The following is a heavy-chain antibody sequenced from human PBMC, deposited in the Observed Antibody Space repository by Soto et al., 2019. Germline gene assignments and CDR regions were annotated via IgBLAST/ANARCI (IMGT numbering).Heavy chain of an antibody. D-gene: IGHD3-3*01. CDR1: GGSISSYY. CDR3: ARVTRYDFWSGYYDNNWFDP. V-gene: IGHV4-59*01. CDR2: IYYSGST. Sequence: QVQLQESGPGLVKPSETLSLTCTVSGGSISSYYWSWIRQPPGKGLAWIGYIYYSGSTNNNPSLKRRVTISVDTSKNQFSLKLSSVTAADTAVYYCARVTRYDFWSGYYDNNWFDPWGQGTLVTVSS. J-gene: IGHJ5*02.